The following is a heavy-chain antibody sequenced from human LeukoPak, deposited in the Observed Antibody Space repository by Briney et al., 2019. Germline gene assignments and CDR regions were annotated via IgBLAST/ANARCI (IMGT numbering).Heavy chain of an antibody. CDR2: ISWDGGST. CDR3: AKDSCSPGYYMDV. V-gene: IGHV3-43D*03. J-gene: IGHJ6*03. CDR1: GFTFDDYA. D-gene: IGHD2-15*01. Sequence: PGGSLRFSCAASGFTFDDYAMHWVRQAPGKGLEWVSLISWDGGSTYYADSVKGRFTISRDNSKNSLYLQMNSLRAEDTALYYCAKDSCSPGYYMDVWGKGTTVTVSS.